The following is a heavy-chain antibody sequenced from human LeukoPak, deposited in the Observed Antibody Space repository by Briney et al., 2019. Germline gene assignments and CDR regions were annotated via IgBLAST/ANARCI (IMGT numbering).Heavy chain of an antibody. CDR1: GYSFTSYD. V-gene: IGHV1-8*01. J-gene: IGHJ6*02. CDR3: ARVIRYYYGMDV. Sequence: ASVKVSCKASGYSFTSYDINWVRQATGQGLEWMGWMNPNSGNTGYAQNFQGRVTMTRDTSIKTAYMELSNLTSEDTAVYYGARVIRYYYGMDVWGQGATVTVSS. CDR2: MNPNSGNT.